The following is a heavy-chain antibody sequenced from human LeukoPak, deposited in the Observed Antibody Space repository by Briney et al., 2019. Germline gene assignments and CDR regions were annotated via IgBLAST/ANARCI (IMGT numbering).Heavy chain of an antibody. CDR2: IYHSGST. CDR3: ARAGGWLLPLDY. Sequence: SETLSLTCTVSGYSISSGYYWGWIRQPPGKGLEWIGSIYHSGSTYYNPSLKSRVTISVDTSKNQFSLKLSSVTAADTAVYYCARAGGWLLPLDYWGQGTLVTVPS. J-gene: IGHJ4*02. CDR1: GYSISSGYY. D-gene: IGHD3-22*01. V-gene: IGHV4-38-2*02.